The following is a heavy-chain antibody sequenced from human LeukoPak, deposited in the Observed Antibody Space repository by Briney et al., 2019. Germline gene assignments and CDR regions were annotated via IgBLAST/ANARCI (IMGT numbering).Heavy chain of an antibody. Sequence: PSETLSLTCAVYGGSFSGYYWSWIRQPPGKGLEWIGEINHSGSTNYNPSLKSRVTISVDTSKNQFSLKLSSVTAADTAVYYCARDRLFSHTGIDYWGQGTLVTVSS. CDR2: INHSGST. CDR1: GGSFSGYY. J-gene: IGHJ4*02. CDR3: ARDRLFSHTGIDY. D-gene: IGHD2-8*02. V-gene: IGHV4-34*01.